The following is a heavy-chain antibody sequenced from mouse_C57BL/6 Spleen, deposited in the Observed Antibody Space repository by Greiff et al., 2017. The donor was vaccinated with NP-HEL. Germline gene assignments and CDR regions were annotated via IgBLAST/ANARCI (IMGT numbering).Heavy chain of an antibody. CDR3: ARGVYYYAMDY. V-gene: IGHV1-64*01. CDR2: IHPNSGST. Sequence: QVQLQQPGAGLVKPGASVKLSCKASGYTFTSYWMHWVKQRPGQGLEWIGMIHPNSGSTNYNEKFKSKATLTVDKSSSTAYMQLSSLTSEDSAVYYCARGVYYYAMDYWGQGTSVTVSS. CDR1: GYTFTSYW. J-gene: IGHJ4*01.